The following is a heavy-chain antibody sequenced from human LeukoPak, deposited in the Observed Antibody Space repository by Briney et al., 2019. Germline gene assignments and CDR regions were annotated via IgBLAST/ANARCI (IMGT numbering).Heavy chain of an antibody. D-gene: IGHD2-15*01. Sequence: GSSVNVSFKASGGTFSSYAISWVRQAPGQGLEWMGGIIPIFGTANYAQKFQGRVTITADESTSTAYMELSSLRSEDTAVYYCARVGVAAKRSYYFDYWGQGTLVTVSS. V-gene: IGHV1-69*01. CDR3: ARVGVAAKRSYYFDY. J-gene: IGHJ4*02. CDR1: GGTFSSYA. CDR2: IIPIFGTA.